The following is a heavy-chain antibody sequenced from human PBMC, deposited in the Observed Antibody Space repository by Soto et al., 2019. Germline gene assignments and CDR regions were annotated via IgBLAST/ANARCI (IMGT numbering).Heavy chain of an antibody. CDR1: GYTFTSYG. J-gene: IGHJ6*02. CDR3: ARHQSLRFLEWSASYYYYYGMDV. D-gene: IGHD3-3*01. CDR2: ISAYNGNT. V-gene: IGHV1-18*01. Sequence: ASVKVSCKASGYTFTSYGISSVRQATGQGLEWMGWISAYNGNTNYAQKFQGRVTMTTDTSTSTAYMELRSLRSDDTAVYYCARHQSLRFLEWSASYYYYYGMDVWGQGTTVTVSS.